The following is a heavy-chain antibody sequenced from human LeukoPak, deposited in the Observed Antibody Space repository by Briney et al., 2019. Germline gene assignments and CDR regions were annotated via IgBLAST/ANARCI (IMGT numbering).Heavy chain of an antibody. CDR3: AKAPRSGSYYNLDY. J-gene: IGHJ4*02. D-gene: IGHD1-26*01. V-gene: IGHV3-30*02. Sequence: QPGGSLRLSCAASGFTFSSYGMHWVRQAPGKGLEWVAFIRYDGSNKYYADSVKGRFTISRDNSKNTLYLQMNSLRAEDTAVYYCAKAPRSGSYYNLDYWGQGTLVTVSS. CDR2: IRYDGSNK. CDR1: GFTFSSYG.